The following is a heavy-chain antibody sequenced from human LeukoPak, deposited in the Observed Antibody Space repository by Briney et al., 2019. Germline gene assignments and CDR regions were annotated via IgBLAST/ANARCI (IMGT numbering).Heavy chain of an antibody. Sequence: PSETLSLTCTVSGGSISSGSYYWSWIRQPAGKGLEWIGRIYTSGSTNYNPSLKSRVTISVDTSKNQLSLKLSSVTAADTAVYYCARDSSGWYSAVYYFDYWGQGTLVTVSS. J-gene: IGHJ4*02. V-gene: IGHV4-61*02. CDR1: GGSISSGSYY. CDR2: IYTSGST. CDR3: ARDSSGWYSAVYYFDY. D-gene: IGHD6-19*01.